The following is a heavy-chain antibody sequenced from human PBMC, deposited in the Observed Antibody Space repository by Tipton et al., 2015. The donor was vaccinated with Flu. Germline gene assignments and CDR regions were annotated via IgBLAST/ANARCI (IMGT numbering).Heavy chain of an antibody. Sequence: SLRLSCTASGITFSSYAMSWVRQAPGKGLEWVSSIVRSGTSKYYADSVKGRFTISRDNSKNTLYLQMSSLRVEDTAVYYCAKADSSGFYYARRHSWGQGTLVTVSS. V-gene: IGHV3-23*01. CDR1: GITFSSYA. D-gene: IGHD3-22*01. CDR3: AKADSSGFYYARRHS. J-gene: IGHJ4*02. CDR2: IVRSGTSK.